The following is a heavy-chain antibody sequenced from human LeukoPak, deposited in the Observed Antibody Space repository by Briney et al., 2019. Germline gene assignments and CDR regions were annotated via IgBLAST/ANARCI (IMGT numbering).Heavy chain of an antibody. CDR1: GGTFSSYA. Sequence: SVKVSCKASGGTFSSYAISWVRQAPGQGLEWMGRIIPILGIANYAQKFQGRVTITADKSTSTAYMELSSLRSEDTAVYYCARGNPVGATTYYYGMDVWGQRTTVTVSS. D-gene: IGHD1-26*01. V-gene: IGHV1-69*04. J-gene: IGHJ6*02. CDR3: ARGNPVGATTYYYGMDV. CDR2: IIPILGIA.